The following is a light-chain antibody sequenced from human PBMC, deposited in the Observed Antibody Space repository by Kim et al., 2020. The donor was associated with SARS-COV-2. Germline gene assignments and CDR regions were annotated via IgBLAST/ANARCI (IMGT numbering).Light chain of an antibody. CDR1: QRISNS. CDR3: QHYDNYSQT. CDR2: EAS. J-gene: IGKJ1*01. V-gene: IGKV1-5*01. Sequence: ASVGDRVTIACRASQRISNSLAWYQQRPGKAPTRLIYEASSLESGVPSRFSGTGSGTEFTLTISSLQPDDFATYYCQHYDNYSQTFGPGTKVDIK.